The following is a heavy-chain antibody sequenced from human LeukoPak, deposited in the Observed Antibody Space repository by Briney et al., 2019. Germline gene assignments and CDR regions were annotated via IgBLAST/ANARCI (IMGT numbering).Heavy chain of an antibody. CDR3: AKDKGTGGYFDY. Sequence: GGSLRLSCAASGFTFSSYAMSWVRQAPGKGLEWVAFIRYDGSYKYYPDSVKGRFTISRDNSKNTLYLQMNSLRAEGTAVYYCAKDKGTGGYFDYWGQGTLVTVSP. D-gene: IGHD1-14*01. CDR1: GFTFSSYA. V-gene: IGHV3-30*02. J-gene: IGHJ4*02. CDR2: IRYDGSYK.